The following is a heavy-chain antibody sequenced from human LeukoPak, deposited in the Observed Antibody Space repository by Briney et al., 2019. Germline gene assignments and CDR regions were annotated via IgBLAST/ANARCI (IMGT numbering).Heavy chain of an antibody. CDR1: GGTFSSYA. CDR3: ASTYDSSGFDAFDI. CDR2: IIPIFGTA. J-gene: IGHJ3*02. V-gene: IGHV1-69*01. Sequence: EASVKVSCKASGGTFSSYANSWVRQAPGQGLEWMGGIIPIFGTANYAQKFQGRVTITADESTSTAYMELSSLRSEDTAVYYCASTYDSSGFDAFDIWGQGTMVTVSS. D-gene: IGHD3-22*01.